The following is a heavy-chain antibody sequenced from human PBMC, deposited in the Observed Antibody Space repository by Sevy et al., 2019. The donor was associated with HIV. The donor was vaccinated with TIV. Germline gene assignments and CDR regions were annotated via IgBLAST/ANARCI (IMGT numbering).Heavy chain of an antibody. V-gene: IGHV3-30-3*01. Sequence: GGSLRLSCAASGFTFGSYTLHWVRQAPGKGLEWVALISQTYDGSKKYYTDSVQGRFTISRDDSKYTLYLQMDSLRPEDTAVYYCARDNRGYFFFDYWGQGILVTVSS. J-gene: IGHJ4*02. D-gene: IGHD3-22*01. CDR2: ISQTYDGSKK. CDR3: ARDNRGYFFFDY. CDR1: GFTFGSYT.